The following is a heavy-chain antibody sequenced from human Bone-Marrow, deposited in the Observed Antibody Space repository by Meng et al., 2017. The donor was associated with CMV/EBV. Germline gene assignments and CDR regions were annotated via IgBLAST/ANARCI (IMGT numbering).Heavy chain of an antibody. Sequence: YGGSFSGYYWSWSRQPTGKGLEWIGEINHSGSTNYNTSLKSRVTISVDTSKNQFSLKLSSVTAADTAVYYCARGSRIYYGSGSFNDYWGQGTLVTVSS. V-gene: IGHV4-34*01. D-gene: IGHD3-10*01. J-gene: IGHJ4*02. CDR2: INHSGST. CDR1: GGSFSGYY. CDR3: ARGSRIYYGSGSFNDY.